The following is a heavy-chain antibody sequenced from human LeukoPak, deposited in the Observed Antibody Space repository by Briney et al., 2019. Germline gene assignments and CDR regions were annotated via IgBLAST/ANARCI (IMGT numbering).Heavy chain of an antibody. J-gene: IGHJ4*02. V-gene: IGHV3-48*02. CDR1: GFTFSSYG. D-gene: IGHD5-18*01. CDR2: IRSSSSTI. CDR3: ARDGIQLSTGAFDY. Sequence: GGSLRLSCAASGFTFSSYGINWVRQAPGKGLEWVSYIRSSSSTIYYADSVKGRFTISRDNAKNSLYLQMNSLRDEDTAVYYCARDGIQLSTGAFDYCGQATLVTVSS.